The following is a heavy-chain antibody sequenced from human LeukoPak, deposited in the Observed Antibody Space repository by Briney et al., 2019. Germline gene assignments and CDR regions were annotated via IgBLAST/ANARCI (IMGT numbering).Heavy chain of an antibody. CDR1: GFTFSSYS. CDR3: ARAYCSGGSCYPFDY. D-gene: IGHD2-15*01. CDR2: ISSSSSYI. V-gene: IGHV3-21*01. Sequence: PGGPLRVTCAVSGFTFSSYSMNWVRQAPGKGLEWVSSISSSSSYIYYADSVKGRFTISRDNAKNSLYLEMNSLRAEDTAVYYCARAYCSGGSCYPFDYWGQGTLVTVSS. J-gene: IGHJ4*02.